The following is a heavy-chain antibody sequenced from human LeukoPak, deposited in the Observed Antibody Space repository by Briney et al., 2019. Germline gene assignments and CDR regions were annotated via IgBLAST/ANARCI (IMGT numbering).Heavy chain of an antibody. D-gene: IGHD3-10*01. Sequence: GGSLRLSCAASGFTVIANYMSWVRQVPGKGLEWVSVIYIGGNTYYADSVKGRFTISRDNSKNTLYLQMNSLRAEDTAVYYCASGGINMVRGGYYFDYWGQGTLVTVSS. J-gene: IGHJ4*02. CDR3: ASGGINMVRGGYYFDY. V-gene: IGHV3-53*01. CDR1: GFTVIANY. CDR2: IYIGGNT.